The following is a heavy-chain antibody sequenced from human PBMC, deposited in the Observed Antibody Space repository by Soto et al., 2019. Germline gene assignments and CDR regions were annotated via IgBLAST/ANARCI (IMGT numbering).Heavy chain of an antibody. Sequence: GGSLRLSCEASGFTFSSYTMNWVRRAPGKGLEGVATIGGSGDGTYYGDSVKGRFTISRDNSKNTVYLQMNSLRAEDTAIYYCARAREASLLRVPSYYLGQGTLVTVSS. CDR2: IGGSGDGT. CDR1: GFTFSSYT. J-gene: IGHJ4*02. V-gene: IGHV3-23*01. D-gene: IGHD2-21*02. CDR3: ARAREASLLRVPSYY.